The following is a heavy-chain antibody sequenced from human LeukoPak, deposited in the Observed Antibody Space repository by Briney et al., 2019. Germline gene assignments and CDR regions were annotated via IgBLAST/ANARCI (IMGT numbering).Heavy chain of an antibody. D-gene: IGHD2-15*01. CDR1: GFTVSSNY. Sequence: GGSLRLSCAVSGFTVSSNYMSWVRQAPGKGLEWVSVIYSGGSTYYADSVKGRFTISRDNSKNTLYLQMNSLRAEDTAVCYCASDQRGCSGGSCYSRAFDIWGQGTMVTVSS. CDR3: ASDQRGCSGGSCYSRAFDI. V-gene: IGHV3-53*01. J-gene: IGHJ3*02. CDR2: IYSGGST.